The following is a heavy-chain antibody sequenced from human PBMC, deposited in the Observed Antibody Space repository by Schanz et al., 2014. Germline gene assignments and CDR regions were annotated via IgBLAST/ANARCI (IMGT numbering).Heavy chain of an antibody. D-gene: IGHD1-26*01. CDR2: ISPSGDT. J-gene: IGHJ3*02. V-gene: IGHV3-13*01. Sequence: EVQLVESGGGLVQPGGSLRLSCAVSGFRFKTYEMNWVRQVRGKGLEWVSSISPSGDTHYLASVKGRFTISRENAKSSVYLQMNSLRAEDTAVYYCARDGAGRAPDAFDIWGQGTMVTVSS. CDR1: GFRFKTYE. CDR3: ARDGAGRAPDAFDI.